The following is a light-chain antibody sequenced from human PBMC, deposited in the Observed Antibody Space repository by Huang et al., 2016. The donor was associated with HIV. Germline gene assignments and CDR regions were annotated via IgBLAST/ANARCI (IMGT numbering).Light chain of an antibody. CDR2: RTS. Sequence: DIQMTQSPSPLSASVRDRVIITCRASQNIGTWVAWYQQKSGTTPKVVIYRTSNLDSGVPSRFSGSGSGTEFSLTINSLEPEDFAIYYCQQYAGYPWTFGQGTKVEIK. CDR1: QNIGTW. V-gene: IGKV1-5*03. J-gene: IGKJ1*01. CDR3: QQYAGYPWT.